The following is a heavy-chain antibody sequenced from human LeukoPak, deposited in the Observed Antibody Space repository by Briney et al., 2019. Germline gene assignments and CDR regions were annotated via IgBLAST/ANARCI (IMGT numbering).Heavy chain of an antibody. Sequence: PGGSLRLSCAASGFIVSSNYMTWVRQAPGKGLEWVSVIYSGGSTYYADSVKGRFTISRDNSKNTLFLQMNNLRAEDTAVCYCAKTGGPWEWGQGTLVTVSS. D-gene: IGHD7-27*01. CDR2: IYSGGST. V-gene: IGHV3-53*01. CDR1: GFIVSSNY. CDR3: AKTGGPWE. J-gene: IGHJ4*02.